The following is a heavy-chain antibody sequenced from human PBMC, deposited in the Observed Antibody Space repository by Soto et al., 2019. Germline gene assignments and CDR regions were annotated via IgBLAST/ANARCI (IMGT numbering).Heavy chain of an antibody. CDR1: GDSISNY. CDR3: ARRIRDSGNFFEDY. J-gene: IGHJ4*02. CDR2: INYMGAT. D-gene: IGHD1-26*01. Sequence: SETLSLTCTVSGDSISNYWSWIRQPPGKGLEWIGYINYMGATNYNPSLKSRVIISIDTYRNQFSLKLSSVTAADTAVYYCARRIRDSGNFFEDYWGQGTLVTVSS. V-gene: IGHV4-59*08.